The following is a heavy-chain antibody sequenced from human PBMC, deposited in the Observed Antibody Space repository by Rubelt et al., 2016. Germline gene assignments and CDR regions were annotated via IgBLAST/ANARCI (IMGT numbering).Heavy chain of an antibody. CDR1: GYTFTGYY. J-gene: IGHJ4*02. CDR2: INPNSGGT. V-gene: IGHV1-2*06. Sequence: QVQLVQSGAEVKKPGASVKVSCKASGYTFTGYYMHWVRQAPGQGLEWVGRINPNSGGTNYAQNVQGRVTMTRDTSMAPAYLGLGRLRSEDTAVFYCARESSRGWYIDYWGQGTLVTVSS. D-gene: IGHD6-19*01. CDR3: ARESSRGWYIDY.